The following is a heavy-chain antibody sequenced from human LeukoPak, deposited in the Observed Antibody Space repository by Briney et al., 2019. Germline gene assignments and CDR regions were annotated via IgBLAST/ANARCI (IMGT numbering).Heavy chain of an antibody. CDR3: VGITVTTQLGY. Sequence: GGSLRLSCSASVFTFSSYAMHGVRQAPGKGLEYVSAISSNGGSTYYADSVKGRFTISRDNSKNTLYLQMSSLRAEDTAVYYYVGITVTTQLGYWGQGTLVTVSS. V-gene: IGHV3-64D*06. D-gene: IGHD4-17*01. CDR2: ISSNGGST. J-gene: IGHJ1*01. CDR1: VFTFSSYA.